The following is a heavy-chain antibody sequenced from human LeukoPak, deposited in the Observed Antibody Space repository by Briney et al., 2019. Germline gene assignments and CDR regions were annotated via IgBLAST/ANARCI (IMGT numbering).Heavy chain of an antibody. Sequence: SETLSLTCAVYGGSFSGYYWSWIRQPPGKGLEWIGEINHSGSINYNPSLKSRVTISVDTSKNQFSLKLSSVTAADTAVYYCATRTRNNWFDPWGQGTLVTVSS. J-gene: IGHJ5*02. CDR3: ATRTRNNWFDP. CDR2: INHSGSI. V-gene: IGHV4-34*01. CDR1: GGSFSGYY. D-gene: IGHD2-2*01.